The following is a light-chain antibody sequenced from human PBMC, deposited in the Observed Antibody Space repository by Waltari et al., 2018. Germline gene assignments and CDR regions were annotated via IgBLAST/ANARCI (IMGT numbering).Light chain of an antibody. CDR2: DAS. CDR3: QQRRTWPLT. V-gene: IGKV1-5*01. Sequence: DIQMTQSPSTLSASVGDRATITCRASETINTWLAWYQQKPGKAPNLLIYDASSLQSGVPSRFSGSGSGTEFTLTISSLEPEDFAVYYCQQRRTWPLTFGGGTTVEI. CDR1: ETINTW. J-gene: IGKJ4*01.